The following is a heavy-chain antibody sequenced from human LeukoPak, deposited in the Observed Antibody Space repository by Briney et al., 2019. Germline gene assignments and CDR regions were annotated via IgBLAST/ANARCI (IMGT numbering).Heavy chain of an antibody. CDR3: ARDETYDSSGYCNY. J-gene: IGHJ4*02. CDR1: GFTFDDYG. V-gene: IGHV3-20*04. D-gene: IGHD3-22*01. Sequence: GGSLRLSCAASGFTFDDYGMSWVPQAPGKGLEWVSGINWDGGSTGYADSVKGRFTISRDNAKNSLYLQMTSLRAADTAVYYCARDETYDSSGYCNYWGQGTLVTVSS. CDR2: INWDGGST.